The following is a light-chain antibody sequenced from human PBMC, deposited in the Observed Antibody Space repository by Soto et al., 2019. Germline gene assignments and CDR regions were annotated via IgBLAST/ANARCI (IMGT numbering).Light chain of an antibody. CDR1: QSISSW. CDR3: QQYNSYSGT. CDR2: DAS. J-gene: IGKJ1*01. Sequence: DIQMTQSPSTLSASVGDRVTITCRARQSISSWLAWYQQKPGKAPKLLIYDASSLESGVPSRFSGSGYGTEFTLTSRSLQPDDFATYYCQQYNSYSGTFGQGTKVEIK. V-gene: IGKV1-5*01.